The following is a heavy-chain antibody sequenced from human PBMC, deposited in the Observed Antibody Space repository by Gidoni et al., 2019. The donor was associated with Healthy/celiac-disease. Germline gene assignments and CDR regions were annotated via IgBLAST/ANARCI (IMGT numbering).Heavy chain of an antibody. CDR3: ARQYMCDY. Sequence: EVQLVQSGAEVRKPGESLKLSCKASGYSFTNDCIGWVRQMPGKGLEWMGIIYPGDSDTKSSPSFQGQVTISADKSTSTAYLQWSSLKAADTAIYYCARQYMCDYWGQGTLVTVSS. CDR1: GYSFTNDC. J-gene: IGHJ4*02. V-gene: IGHV5-51*01. D-gene: IGHD1-20*01. CDR2: IYPGDSDT.